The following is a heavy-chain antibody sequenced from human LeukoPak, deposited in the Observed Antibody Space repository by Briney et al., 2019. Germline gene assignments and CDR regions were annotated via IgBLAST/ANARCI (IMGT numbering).Heavy chain of an antibody. CDR1: GFTFSSYW. V-gene: IGHV3-74*01. Sequence: GGALRLSCAASGFTFSSYWMHWVRQAPGKGLVWVSRINTDGSTTNYADSVKGRFTVSRDNAKNTLYLQMNSLRAEDTAMYYCARGDGSGSYRDTFDYWGRGTLVTVSS. J-gene: IGHJ4*02. CDR2: INTDGSTT. CDR3: ARGDGSGSYRDTFDY. D-gene: IGHD3-10*01.